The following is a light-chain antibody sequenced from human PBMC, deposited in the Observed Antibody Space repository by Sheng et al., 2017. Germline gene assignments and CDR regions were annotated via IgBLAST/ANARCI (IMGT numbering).Light chain of an antibody. V-gene: IGLV2-14*01. CDR2: DVS. J-gene: IGLJ2*01. Sequence: QSALTQPASVSGSPGQSITISCTGTSSDVGGYNYVSWYQQHPGKAPKLMIYDVSNRPSGVSNRFSGSKSGNTASLTISGLQAEDEADYYCSSYIQAAALSRVFGGGTKLTVL. CDR3: SSYIQAAALSRV. CDR1: SSDVGGYNY.